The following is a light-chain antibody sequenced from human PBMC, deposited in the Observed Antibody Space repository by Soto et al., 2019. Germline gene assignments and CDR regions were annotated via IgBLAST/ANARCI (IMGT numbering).Light chain of an antibody. CDR3: SSYSTSSPLVV. J-gene: IGLJ2*01. CDR1: SSDVGGYNY. V-gene: IGLV2-14*01. CDR2: DVS. Sequence: QSVLTQPASVSGSPGQSITISCTGTSSDVGGYNYVSWYQQYPGTVPKLMIYDVSNRPSGVSNRFSGSKSGNTASLTISGLQAEDEADYYCSSYSTSSPLVVFGGGTKLTVL.